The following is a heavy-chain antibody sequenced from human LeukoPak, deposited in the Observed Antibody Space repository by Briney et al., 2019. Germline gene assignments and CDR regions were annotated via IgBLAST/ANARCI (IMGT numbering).Heavy chain of an antibody. CDR3: AREYCSGGSCYRRQYYFDY. J-gene: IGHJ4*02. D-gene: IGHD2-15*01. V-gene: IGHV3-53*01. CDR2: LYSGGGT. CDR1: GFTVSSNS. Sequence: GGSLRLSCAVSGFTVSSNSMSWVRQAPGKGLEWVSILYSGGGTGYADSGKGRFTISRDNSKNTLYLGMNSLRVEDTAVYYCAREYCSGGSCYRRQYYFDYWGQGTLVTVSS.